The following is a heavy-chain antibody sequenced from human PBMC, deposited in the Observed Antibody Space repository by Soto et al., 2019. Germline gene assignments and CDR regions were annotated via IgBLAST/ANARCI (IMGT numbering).Heavy chain of an antibody. D-gene: IGHD1-1*01. CDR2: IYSDAST. CDR3: AKEAGEMATTYGHFDH. V-gene: IGHV3-66*01. J-gene: IGHJ4*02. CDR1: GFSVSDIY. Sequence: PGGSLRLSCAGSGFSVSDIYMSWVRQAPGKGLEWVSLIYSDASTYYADSVKGRFTISRDNSKNTLFLQMNSLRAEDTAVYYCAKEAGEMATTYGHFDHWGQETLVTVSS.